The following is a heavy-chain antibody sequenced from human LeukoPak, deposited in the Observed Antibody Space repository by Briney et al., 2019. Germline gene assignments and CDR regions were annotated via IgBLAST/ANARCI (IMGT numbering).Heavy chain of an antibody. V-gene: IGHV1-46*01. CDR3: ARSSSSWYPTFDY. CDR1: GYTFTSYY. CDR2: INPSGGST. Sequence: GASVKVSCKASGYTFTSYYLHWVRQAPGQGLEWMGKINPSGGSTSYAQKFQGRVAMTRDTSMSTVYMELSSLRSEDTAVYYCARSSSSWYPTFDYWGQGTLVTVSS. J-gene: IGHJ4*02. D-gene: IGHD6-13*01.